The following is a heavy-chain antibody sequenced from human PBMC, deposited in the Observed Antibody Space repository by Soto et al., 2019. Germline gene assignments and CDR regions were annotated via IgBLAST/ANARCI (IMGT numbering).Heavy chain of an antibody. D-gene: IGHD7-27*01. CDR2: ISSSGGST. Sequence: EVQLLESGGGLVQPGGSLRLSCAASGFTFSSYTMSWVRQGPGKGLEWVSGISSSGGSTVYADSVKGRFTISRDNFKNTVYLQMYCLRAKDPAVHSCAKGWGDYSGQGTPVTVSS. CDR3: AKGWGDY. J-gene: IGHJ4*02. CDR1: GFTFSSYT. V-gene: IGHV3-23*01.